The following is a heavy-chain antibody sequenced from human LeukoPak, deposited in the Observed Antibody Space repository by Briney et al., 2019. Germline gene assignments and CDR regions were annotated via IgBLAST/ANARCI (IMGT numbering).Heavy chain of an antibody. J-gene: IGHJ4*02. CDR1: GFTFSSYA. CDR2: ISYDGSNK. V-gene: IGHV3-30-3*01. Sequence: PGGSLRLSCTAPGFTFSSYAMHWVRQAPGKGLEWVAVISYDGSNKYYADSVKGRFTISRDNSKNTLYLQMNSLRAEDTAVYYCARDLDSSGWYYFDYWGQGTLVTVSS. D-gene: IGHD6-19*01. CDR3: ARDLDSSGWYYFDY.